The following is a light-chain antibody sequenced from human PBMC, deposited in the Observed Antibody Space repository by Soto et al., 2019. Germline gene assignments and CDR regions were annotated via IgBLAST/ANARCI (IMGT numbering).Light chain of an antibody. Sequence: DIQMTQSPSTLSASVGDRVTITCRASQSISSWLAWYQQKPGKAPKLLIYKASSLESGVPSRFSGSGSGTEFALTISSLQPDDFATYYCQLYNSYSPTFGQGTKVDIK. CDR2: KAS. V-gene: IGKV1-5*03. CDR1: QSISSW. CDR3: QLYNSYSPT. J-gene: IGKJ1*01.